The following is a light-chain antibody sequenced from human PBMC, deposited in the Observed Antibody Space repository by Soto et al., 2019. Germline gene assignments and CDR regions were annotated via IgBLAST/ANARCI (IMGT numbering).Light chain of an antibody. CDR2: DVS. CDR1: SSDVGGYNY. J-gene: IGLJ2*01. Sequence: QSVLTQPRSVSGSPGQSVTISCTGTSSDVGGYNYVSWYQQHPGKAPKLMIYDVSKRPSGVPDRFSGSKSGNTASLTISGLQGEDEADYYCCSYAGSYSVLFGGGTQLTVL. V-gene: IGLV2-11*01. CDR3: CSYAGSYSVL.